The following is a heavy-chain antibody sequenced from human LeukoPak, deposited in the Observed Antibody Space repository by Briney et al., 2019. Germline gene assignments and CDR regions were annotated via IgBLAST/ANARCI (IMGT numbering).Heavy chain of an antibody. CDR2: ISAYNGNT. Sequence: ASVTVSCKASGYTFTSYGISWVRQAPGQGLEWMGWISAYNGNTNYAQKLQGRVTMTTDTSTSTAYMELRSLRSDDTAVYYCASPIVANYYGMDVWGQGTTVTVSS. CDR3: ASPIVANYYGMDV. J-gene: IGHJ6*02. CDR1: GYTFTSYG. D-gene: IGHD5-12*01. V-gene: IGHV1-18*01.